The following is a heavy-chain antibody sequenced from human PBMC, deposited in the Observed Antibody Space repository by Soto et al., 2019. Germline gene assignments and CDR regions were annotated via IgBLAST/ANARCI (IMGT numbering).Heavy chain of an antibody. CDR2: ISGSGGST. Sequence: GGSLRLSCAASGFTFSSYAMSWVRQAPGKGLEWVSAISGSGGSTYYADSVKGRFTISRDNSKNTLYLQMNSLRAEDTAVYYCAKGVDIVVVPAAPGYYYYGMDVWGQGTTVTDS. CDR1: GFTFSSYA. J-gene: IGHJ6*02. V-gene: IGHV3-23*01. D-gene: IGHD2-2*01. CDR3: AKGVDIVVVPAAPGYYYYGMDV.